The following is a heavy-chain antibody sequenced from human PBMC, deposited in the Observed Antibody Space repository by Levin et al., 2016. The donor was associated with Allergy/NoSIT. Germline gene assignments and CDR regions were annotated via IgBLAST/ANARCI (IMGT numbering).Heavy chain of an antibody. Sequence: WIRQPPGKGLEWVSTISGSGGTTYYADSVKGRFTISRDNSKDTLYLQMNSLRAEDTAVYYCAKSGAGYCTGGRCYAPFDYWGQGTLVTVSS. V-gene: IGHV3-23*01. J-gene: IGHJ4*02. D-gene: IGHD2-15*01. CDR2: ISGSGGTT. CDR3: AKSGAGYCTGGRCYAPFDY.